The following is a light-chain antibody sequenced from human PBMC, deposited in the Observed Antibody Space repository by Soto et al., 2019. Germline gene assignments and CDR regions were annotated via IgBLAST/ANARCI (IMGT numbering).Light chain of an antibody. CDR3: QQYGNWPYT. J-gene: IGKJ2*01. CDR2: GAS. CDR1: QSVSSN. V-gene: IGKV3-15*01. Sequence: EIVMTQSPATLAVSPGERATLSCRASQSVSSNFAWYQQKPGQAPRLLIYGASSRATGTPATFSGSGSGTEFTLTISSLQSEDFAVYYCQQYGNWPYTFGLGTKLEMK.